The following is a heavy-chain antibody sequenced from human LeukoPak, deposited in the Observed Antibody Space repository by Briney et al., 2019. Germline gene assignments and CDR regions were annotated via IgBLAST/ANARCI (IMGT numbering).Heavy chain of an antibody. V-gene: IGHV4-39*07. CDR3: ARDSSGWYGAFDI. D-gene: IGHD6-19*01. CDR1: GGPISSSSYY. Sequence: SETLSLTCTVSGGPISSSSYYWGWIRQPPGKGLEWIGSIYYSGSTYYNPSLKSRVTISVDTSKNQFSLKLSSVTAADTAVYYCARDSSGWYGAFDIWGQGTMVTVSS. J-gene: IGHJ3*02. CDR2: IYYSGST.